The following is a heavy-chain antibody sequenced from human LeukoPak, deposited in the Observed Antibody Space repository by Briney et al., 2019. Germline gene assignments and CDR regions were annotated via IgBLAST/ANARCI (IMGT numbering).Heavy chain of an antibody. CDR3: ARDRYYYGSGSYYFDY. Sequence: SETLSLTCTFSGGPISSYYWSWIRQPAGKGLEWIGRIHTSGSTNYNSSLKSRVTMSVDTSKDQFSLKLSSVTAADTAVYYCARDRYYYGSGSYYFDYWGQGTLVTVSS. V-gene: IGHV4-4*07. D-gene: IGHD3-10*01. J-gene: IGHJ4*02. CDR2: IHTSGST. CDR1: GGPISSYY.